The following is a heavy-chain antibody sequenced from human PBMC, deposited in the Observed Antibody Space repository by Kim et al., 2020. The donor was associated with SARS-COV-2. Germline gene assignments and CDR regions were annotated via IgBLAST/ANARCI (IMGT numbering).Heavy chain of an antibody. D-gene: IGHD3-22*01. CDR3: ARDQRGYYPSYYYGMDV. CDR2: IYHSGST. Sequence: SETLSLTCTVSGYSISSGYYWGWIRQPPGKGLEWIGSIYHSGSTYYNPSLKSRVTISVDTSKNQFSLKLSSVTAADTAVYYCARDQRGYYPSYYYGMDVWGQGTTVTVSS. J-gene: IGHJ6*02. CDR1: GYSISSGYY. V-gene: IGHV4-38-2*02.